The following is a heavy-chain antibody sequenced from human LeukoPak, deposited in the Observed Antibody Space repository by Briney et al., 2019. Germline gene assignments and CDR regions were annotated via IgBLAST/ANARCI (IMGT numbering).Heavy chain of an antibody. D-gene: IGHD6-13*01. CDR3: ARGKQQHDAFDI. J-gene: IGHJ3*02. Sequence: ASVKVSCKASGYTFTSYDINWVRQATGQRLEWMGWMNPNSGNTGYAQKFQGRVTMTRNTSISTAYMELSSLRSEDTAVYYCARGKQQHDAFDIWGQGTMVTVSS. CDR1: GYTFTSYD. V-gene: IGHV1-8*01. CDR2: MNPNSGNT.